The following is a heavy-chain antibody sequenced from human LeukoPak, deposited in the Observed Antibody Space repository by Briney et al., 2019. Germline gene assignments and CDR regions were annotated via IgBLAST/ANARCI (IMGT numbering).Heavy chain of an antibody. CDR1: GFTLSSYA. J-gene: IGHJ4*02. CDR3: AANSSGYYYYY. V-gene: IGHV3-23*01. CDR2: ISGSGGST. Sequence: PGGSLRLSCAASGFTLSSYAMSWVRQAPGKGLEWVSAISGSGGSTYYADSVKGRFTISRDNSKNTLYLQMNSLRAEDTAVYYCAANSSGYYYYYWGPGTLVTVSS. D-gene: IGHD3-22*01.